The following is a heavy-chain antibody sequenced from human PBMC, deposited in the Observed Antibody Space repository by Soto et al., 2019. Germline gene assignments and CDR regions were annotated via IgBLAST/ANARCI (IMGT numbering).Heavy chain of an antibody. CDR2: VSTSGRST. CDR3: VQQAHDLEGVAFAY. V-gene: IGHV3-64D*06. CDR1: GVIFSEST. J-gene: IGHJ4*01. D-gene: IGHD3-3*01. Sequence: PGGSLRLSCSASGVIFSESTIYWVRQVPGKGLEAISAVSTSGRSTYYADSVKDRFTISRDNSKNTLFLQMGSLRPEDTAIYYCVQQAHDLEGVAFAYWGHGTQVTASS.